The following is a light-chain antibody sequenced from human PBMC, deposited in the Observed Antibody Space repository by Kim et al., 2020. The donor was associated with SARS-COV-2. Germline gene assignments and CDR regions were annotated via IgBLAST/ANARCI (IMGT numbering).Light chain of an antibody. CDR1: KLGEKY. J-gene: IGLJ2*01. CDR2: QDT. Sequence: SYELTQPPSVSVSPGQTASITCSGDKLGEKYACWYQQKPGQSPVLVIYQDTKRPSGLPARFSGSNSGNTATLTISGTQALDEADYYCQAWDSSTVVFGVG. V-gene: IGLV3-1*01. CDR3: QAWDSSTVV.